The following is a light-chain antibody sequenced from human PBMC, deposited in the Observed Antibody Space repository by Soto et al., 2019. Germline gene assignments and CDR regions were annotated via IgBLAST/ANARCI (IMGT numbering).Light chain of an antibody. CDR1: QSVSSY. CDR3: QQRSNWPLN. J-gene: IGKJ4*01. CDR2: DAS. Sequence: EIVLTQSPATLSLSPGERATLSCRASQSVSSYLAWYQQKPGQAPRLLIYDASNRATGIPARFSGSGSGTDFTLTIRSLEPEDFAVYYCQQRSNWPLNFRGGTKVEIK. V-gene: IGKV3-11*01.